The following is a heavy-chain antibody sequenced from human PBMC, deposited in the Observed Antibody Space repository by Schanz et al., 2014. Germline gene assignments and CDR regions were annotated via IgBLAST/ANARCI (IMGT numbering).Heavy chain of an antibody. CDR3: ARGGAYRSPSPVFYFDY. CDR1: LSLFTSYS. J-gene: IGHJ4*02. D-gene: IGHD6-6*01. V-gene: IGHV1-46*01. Sequence: QVHLVQSFSSVTPHGASVPFSFNSSLSLFTSYSMHWVRQAPGQGLEWLGIINPSGVSTSSAQEFQGRVTMTRDTSTSTLQMELSSLRSEDTAVYYCARGGAYRSPSPVFYFDYWGQGTLVTVSS. CDR2: INPSGVST.